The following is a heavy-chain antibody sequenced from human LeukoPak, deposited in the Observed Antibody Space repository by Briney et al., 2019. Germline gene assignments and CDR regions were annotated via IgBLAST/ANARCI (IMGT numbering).Heavy chain of an antibody. D-gene: IGHD4-11*01. V-gene: IGHV3-48*02. CDR3: ARGRGNYVLPYDY. Sequence: PGGSLRLSCAASVFTFSSYSRNWVPRAPGKGLEGVSYISSSSSTIYYADAVKGRFTISRDNAKNSLYLQMNSLRDDDTAVYYCARGRGNYVLPYDYWGQGTLVTVSS. CDR2: ISSSSSTI. J-gene: IGHJ4*02. CDR1: VFTFSSYS.